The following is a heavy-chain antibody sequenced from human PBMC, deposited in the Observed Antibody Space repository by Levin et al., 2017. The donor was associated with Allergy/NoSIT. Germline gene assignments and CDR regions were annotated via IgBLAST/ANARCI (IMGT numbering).Heavy chain of an antibody. CDR2: ISSNGGST. J-gene: IGHJ4*02. CDR3: ARPLLPVQYCSDTSGSECGY. V-gene: IGHV3-64*01. D-gene: IGHD2-2*01. CDR1: GFTFSSYA. Sequence: GGSLRLSCAASGFTFSSYAMHWVRQAPGKGLEYVSTISSNGGSTYYGNSVKGRFTISRDNSKNTLYLQMGSLRAEDMAVYYCARPLLPVQYCSDTSGSECGYWGQGTLVTVSS.